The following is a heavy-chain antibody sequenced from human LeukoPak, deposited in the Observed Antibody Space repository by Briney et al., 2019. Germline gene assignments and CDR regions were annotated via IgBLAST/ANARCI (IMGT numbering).Heavy chain of an antibody. CDR3: ARGTKPSFLKGLRTGDRGYFDY. Sequence: ASVKVSCKASGYTFTDYYIHWVRQAPGQGLEWMGWINPNTGGTNYAQKFQGRVTMTWDTSISTGYMELSSLRSDDTAVFYCARGTKPSFLKGLRTGDRGYFDYWGQGTLVIVSS. CDR1: GYTFTDYY. D-gene: IGHD7-27*01. V-gene: IGHV1-2*02. CDR2: INPNTGGT. J-gene: IGHJ4*02.